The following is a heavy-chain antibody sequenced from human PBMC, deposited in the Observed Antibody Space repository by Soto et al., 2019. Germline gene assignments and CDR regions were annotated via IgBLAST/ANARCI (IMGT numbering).Heavy chain of an antibody. CDR3: ARGGYGPSGYH. CDR1: GGSFSNYI. V-gene: IGHV1-69*13. Sequence: SVKVSCKASGGSFSNYIFAWVRQAPGQGLEWMGGTIPMFATAQYAQKLQGRVTITADESTSTVYMDLTSLRSDDTAVYYCARGGYGPSGYHWGQGTLVTVSS. CDR2: TIPMFATA. J-gene: IGHJ4*02. D-gene: IGHD3-22*01.